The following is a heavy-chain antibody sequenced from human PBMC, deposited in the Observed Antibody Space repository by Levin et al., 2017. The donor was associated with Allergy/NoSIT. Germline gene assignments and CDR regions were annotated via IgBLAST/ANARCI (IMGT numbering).Heavy chain of an antibody. V-gene: IGHV4-39*07. CDR3: AGGKGYSRSRVAFDF. CDR2: IYNTGTT. J-gene: IGHJ3*01. Sequence: PSETLSLTCTVSGASIGSSSYCWGWLRQPPGKGLEWVGTIYNTGTTYSNPSLESRVTISVDTSKNQFSLKLSSATAADTAVYYCAGGKGYSRSRVAFDFWGQGTMVTVSS. D-gene: IGHD1-26*01. CDR1: GASIGSSSYC.